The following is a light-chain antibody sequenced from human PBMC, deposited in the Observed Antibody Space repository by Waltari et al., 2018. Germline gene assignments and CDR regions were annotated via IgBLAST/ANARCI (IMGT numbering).Light chain of an antibody. J-gene: IGKJ5*01. CDR3: QQLNSYPGIT. CDR1: QGISSY. Sequence: DIQLTQSPSFLSASVGDRVTITCRASQGISSYLAWYQQKPGKAPKLLIYAASTLQSGVPSRFSGSGSGTKFTLTISSLQPEDFATYYCQQLNSYPGITFGQGTRLEIK. V-gene: IGKV1-9*01. CDR2: AAS.